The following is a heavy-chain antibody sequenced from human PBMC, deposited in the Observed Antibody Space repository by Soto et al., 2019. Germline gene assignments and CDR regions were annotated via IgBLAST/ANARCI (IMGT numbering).Heavy chain of an antibody. CDR3: VRSGTARLLRHSWFDT. CDR1: GFTFNTYD. D-gene: IGHD2-21*01. J-gene: IGHJ5*02. Sequence: EVQLVESGGGLVKPGGSLRLSCAASGFTFNTYDMNWVRQAPGKGLEWVSSITTSSAYIYYADSLKGRITISRDNAKSSLFLQMNSLRAEDTAVYYCVRSGTARLLRHSWFDTWGQGTLGTVSS. CDR2: ITTSSAYI. V-gene: IGHV3-21*01.